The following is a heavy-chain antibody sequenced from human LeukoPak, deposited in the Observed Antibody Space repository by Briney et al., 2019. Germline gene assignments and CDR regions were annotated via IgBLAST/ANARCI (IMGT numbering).Heavy chain of an antibody. J-gene: IGHJ6*02. V-gene: IGHV3-23*01. Sequence: GGSLRLSCAASGFTFSSYAMSWVRQAPGKGLEWVSAISGNGGSTYYADSVKGRFTISRDNSKNTLYLQMNSLRAEDTAVYYCAKDQRQGTTSLRTYYYYGMDVWGQGTTVTVSS. D-gene: IGHD1-1*01. CDR1: GFTFSSYA. CDR3: AKDQRQGTTSLRTYYYYGMDV. CDR2: ISGNGGST.